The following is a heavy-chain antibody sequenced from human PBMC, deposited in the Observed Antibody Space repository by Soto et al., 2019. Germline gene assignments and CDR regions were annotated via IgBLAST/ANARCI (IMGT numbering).Heavy chain of an antibody. CDR1: GFTFSDYY. CDR3: ARDSEVHYGMDV. Sequence: GGSLRLSCEASGFTFSDYYMSWIRHAPGKGLEWVSYISSSGTTIYYADSVKGRFTISRDNTKHSVHLQMNSLRAEDTAVYYCARDSEVHYGMDVWGQGTTVTVPQ. J-gene: IGHJ6*01. CDR2: ISSSGTTI. V-gene: IGHV3-11*01. D-gene: IGHD3-10*01.